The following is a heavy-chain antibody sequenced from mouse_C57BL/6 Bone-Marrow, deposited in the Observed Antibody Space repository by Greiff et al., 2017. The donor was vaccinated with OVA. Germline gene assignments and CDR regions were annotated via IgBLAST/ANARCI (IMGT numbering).Heavy chain of an antibody. CDR1: GFTFSSYG. CDR2: ISSGGSYT. J-gene: IGHJ2*01. Sequence: DVQLQESGGDLVKPGGSLKLSCAASGFTFSSYGMSWVRQTPDKRLEWVATISSGGSYTYYPDSVKGRFTISRDNAKNTLYLQMSSLKSEDTAMYYCARQTYYFDYWGQGTTLTVSS. CDR3: ARQTYYFDY. V-gene: IGHV5-6*01.